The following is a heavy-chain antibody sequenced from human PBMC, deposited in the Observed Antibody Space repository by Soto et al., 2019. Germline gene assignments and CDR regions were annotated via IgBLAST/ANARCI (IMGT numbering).Heavy chain of an antibody. CDR3: ASRITSYGAYDF. V-gene: IGHV3-66*01. J-gene: IGHJ4*02. CDR2: IYTDGST. Sequence: EVQLVESGGGLVQPGGSLRLTCAASGFTVSSNYMSWVRQAPGKGLEWVSIIYTDGSTYYADSVKGRFTLSRDDSKNTLYLQINSLRVEDTAVYCCASRITSYGAYDFWGQGTLVTVSS. D-gene: IGHD4-17*01. CDR1: GFTVSSNY.